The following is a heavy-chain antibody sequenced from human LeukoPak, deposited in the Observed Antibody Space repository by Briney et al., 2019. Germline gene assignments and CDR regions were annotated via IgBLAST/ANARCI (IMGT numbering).Heavy chain of an antibody. J-gene: IGHJ4*02. V-gene: IGHV4-61*01. CDR3: ARGSYGDY. Sequence: SETLSLTCTVSGGSVSSGSYYWSWIRQPPGKGLEWIGYIYYSGSTNYNPSLKSRVTMSVDTSKNQFSLKLSSVTATDTAVYYCARGSYGDYWGQGILVTVSS. D-gene: IGHD1-26*01. CDR2: IYYSGST. CDR1: GGSVSSGSYY.